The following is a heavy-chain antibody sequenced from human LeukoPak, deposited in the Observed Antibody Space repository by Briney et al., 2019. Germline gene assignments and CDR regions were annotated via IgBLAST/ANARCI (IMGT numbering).Heavy chain of an antibody. CDR2: IYSGGNT. Sequence: ESSETLSLTCTVSGGSISTTNYYWGWIRQPPGRDLEWIGSIYSGGNTYYNPSLESRVTISVDTSKNQLSLKLTSATAADTSVYYCARHSGLRSPFDPWGQGTLVTVSS. CDR3: ARHSGLRSPFDP. CDR1: GGSISTTNYY. D-gene: IGHD3-3*01. J-gene: IGHJ5*02. V-gene: IGHV4-39*01.